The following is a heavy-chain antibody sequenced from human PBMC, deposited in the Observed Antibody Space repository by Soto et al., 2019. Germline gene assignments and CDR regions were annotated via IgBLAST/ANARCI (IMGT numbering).Heavy chain of an antibody. D-gene: IGHD2-8*01. CDR1: GGSISSGGYY. J-gene: IGHJ4*02. V-gene: IGHV4-31*03. Sequence: SETLSLTCTVSGGSISSGGYYWSWIRQHPGKGLEWIGYIHHAGPTYYNPSLQSRITISVDTSQNQFSLKLNSVTAADTAVYFCAGKPNALSYFDYWGQGALVTVSS. CDR3: AGKPNALSYFDY. CDR2: IHHAGPT.